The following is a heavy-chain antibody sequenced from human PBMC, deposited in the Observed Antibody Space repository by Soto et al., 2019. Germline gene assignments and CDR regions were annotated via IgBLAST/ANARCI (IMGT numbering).Heavy chain of an antibody. CDR3: ARVSGDFWSGYFGSGYYYYGMDV. V-gene: IGHV1-69*13. D-gene: IGHD3-3*01. Sequence: GASVKVSCKASGGTFSSYAISWVRQAPGQGLEWIGGIIPIFGTANYAQKFQGRVTIIADESTSTAYMELSSLRSEGTAGYYCARVSGDFWSGYFGSGYYYYGMDVWGQGTTVTVSS. CDR2: IIPIFGTA. J-gene: IGHJ6*02. CDR1: GGTFSSYA.